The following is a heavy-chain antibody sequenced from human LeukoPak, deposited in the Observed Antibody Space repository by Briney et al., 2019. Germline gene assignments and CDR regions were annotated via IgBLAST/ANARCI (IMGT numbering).Heavy chain of an antibody. V-gene: IGHV1-2*02. CDR1: GYTFTRYY. CDR3: ASPYSSSWYSYFQH. J-gene: IGHJ1*01. D-gene: IGHD6-13*01. Sequence: ASVKASCKASGYTFTRYYMHWVRQAPGQGLEWMGWINPNSGGTNYAQKFQGRVTMTRDTSISTAYMELSRLRSDDTAVYYCASPYSSSWYSYFQHWGQGTLVTVSS. CDR2: INPNSGGT.